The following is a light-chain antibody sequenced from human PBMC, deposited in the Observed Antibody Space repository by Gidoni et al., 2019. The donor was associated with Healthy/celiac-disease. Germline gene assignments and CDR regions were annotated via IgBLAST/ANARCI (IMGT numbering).Light chain of an antibody. J-gene: IGLJ3*02. CDR2: EDN. CDR1: SGSIASND. CDR3: QSYDSSNQV. Sequence: NSMLTQPHSVSDHPGKTVTISCPRSSGSIASNDVQWYQQRPGSAPTTVIYEDNQRPSGVPDRFSGSIDSSSNSASRTISGLKTEDEADYYCQSYDSSNQVFGGGTKLTVL. V-gene: IGLV6-57*04.